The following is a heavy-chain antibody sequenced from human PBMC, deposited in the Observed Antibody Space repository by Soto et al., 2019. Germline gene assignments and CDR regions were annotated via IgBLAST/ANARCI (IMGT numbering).Heavy chain of an antibody. D-gene: IGHD6-13*01. Sequence: SETLSLTCTVSGGSISSSSYYWGWIRQPPGKGLEWIGSIYYSGSTYYNPSLKSRVTISVDTSKNQFSLKLSSVTAADTAVYYCARLKLAAGNPSFDYWGQGTLVTVS. J-gene: IGHJ4*02. CDR2: IYYSGST. V-gene: IGHV4-39*01. CDR1: GGSISSSSYY. CDR3: ARLKLAAGNPSFDY.